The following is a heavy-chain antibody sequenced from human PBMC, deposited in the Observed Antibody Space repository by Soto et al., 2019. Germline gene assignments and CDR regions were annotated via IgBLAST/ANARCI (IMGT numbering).Heavy chain of an antibody. CDR1: GGSMNNYY. J-gene: IGHJ4*02. CDR3: ARGYTSKWFRLDS. CDR2: VYSSGST. D-gene: IGHD2-2*02. V-gene: IGHV4-59*01. Sequence: SETLSLTCFVSGGSMNNYYWSWIRQPPGQGLEYIGYVYSSGSTSYNPSLRSRLTISQDTSKTQFSLTLTSVTAADTAVYYCARGYTSKWFRLDSLGQGILRTASS.